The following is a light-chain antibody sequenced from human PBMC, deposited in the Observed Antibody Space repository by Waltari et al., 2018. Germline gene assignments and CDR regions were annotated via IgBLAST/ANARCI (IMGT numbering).Light chain of an antibody. CDR2: EVT. V-gene: IGLV2-8*01. Sequence: QSALTQPPSASGSPGQSVTISCTGTSSDVGGYNSVSWYQQHPGNAPTLIIYEVTKRPSGDHVRVSGSKSGNTASLTVCGHQAEDEAGYYCSSYAGSNKYVLFVGGTKQTIL. CDR1: SSDVGGYNS. J-gene: IGLJ2*01. CDR3: SSYAGSNKYVL.